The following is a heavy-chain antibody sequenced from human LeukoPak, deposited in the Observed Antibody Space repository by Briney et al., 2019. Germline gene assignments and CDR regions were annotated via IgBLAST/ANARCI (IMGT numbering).Heavy chain of an antibody. Sequence: PSETLSLTCTVSGGSISSSSYYWGWIRQPPGKGLEWIGSIYYSGSTYYNPSLKSRVTISVDASKNQFSLKLSSVTAAGTAVYYCARQELWFDPWGQGTLVTVSS. V-gene: IGHV4-39*01. D-gene: IGHD1-7*01. CDR2: IYYSGST. CDR1: GGSISSSSYY. J-gene: IGHJ5*02. CDR3: ARQELWFDP.